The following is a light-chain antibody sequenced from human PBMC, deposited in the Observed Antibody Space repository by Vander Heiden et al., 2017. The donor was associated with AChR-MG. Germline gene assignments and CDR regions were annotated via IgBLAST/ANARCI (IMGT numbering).Light chain of an antibody. CDR1: SSNIGAGYD. Sequence: QSVLTQPPSVSGAPGQRVTISCTGSSSNIGAGYDVHWYQQLPGTAPKPLIYGNNNRPSGVPDRFSGSKSGTSASLAITGLQAEDEADYYCQSYDTSLSVDVVFGGGTKLTVL. CDR2: GNN. V-gene: IGLV1-40*01. J-gene: IGLJ2*01. CDR3: QSYDTSLSVDVV.